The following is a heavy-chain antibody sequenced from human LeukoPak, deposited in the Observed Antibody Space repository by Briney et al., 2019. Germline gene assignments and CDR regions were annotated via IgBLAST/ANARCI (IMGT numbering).Heavy chain of an antibody. Sequence: GGSLRLSCAASGFTLSSYGIHWVRQAPGKGLEWVAVIWHDGKHKFYADSLKGRFTISRDNSKKTALLQMNSLRAEDTAVYYCARDWGSDEAIDYWGQGTLVTVSS. CDR3: ARDWGSDEAIDY. CDR2: IWHDGKHK. V-gene: IGHV3-33*01. CDR1: GFTLSSYG. D-gene: IGHD2-21*02. J-gene: IGHJ4*02.